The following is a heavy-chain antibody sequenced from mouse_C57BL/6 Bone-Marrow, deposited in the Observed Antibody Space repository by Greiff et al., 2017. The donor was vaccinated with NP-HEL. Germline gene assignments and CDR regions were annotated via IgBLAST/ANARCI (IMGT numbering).Heavy chain of an antibody. CDR2: IRSKSNNYAT. Sequence: EVKLMESGGGLVQPKGSLKLSCAASGFSFNTYAMNWVRQAPGKGLEWVARIRSKSNNYATYYADSVKDRFTISRDDSESMLYLQMNNLKTEDTAMYYCVRHEEGIYYGSDWYFDVWGTGTTVTVSS. CDR1: GFSFNTYA. D-gene: IGHD1-1*01. V-gene: IGHV10-1*01. J-gene: IGHJ1*03. CDR3: VRHEEGIYYGSDWYFDV.